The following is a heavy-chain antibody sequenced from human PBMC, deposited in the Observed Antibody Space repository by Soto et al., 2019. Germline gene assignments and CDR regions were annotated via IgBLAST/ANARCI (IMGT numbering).Heavy chain of an antibody. V-gene: IGHV3-30*03. CDR1: GFTFSSYG. J-gene: IGHJ5*02. Sequence: GGSLRLSCAASGFTFSSYGMHWVRQAPGKGLEWVAVISYDGSNKYYADSVKGRFTISRDNSKNTLYLQMNSLRAEDTAVYYCAVGAQGPWGQGTVVTAPQ. CDR3: AVGAQGP. CDR2: ISYDGSNK.